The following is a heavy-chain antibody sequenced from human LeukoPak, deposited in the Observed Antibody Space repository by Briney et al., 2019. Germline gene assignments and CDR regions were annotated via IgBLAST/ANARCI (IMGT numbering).Heavy chain of an antibody. CDR3: AKGGVSKKISPPTFFDY. V-gene: IGHV3-21*04. J-gene: IGHJ4*02. D-gene: IGHD1-26*01. Sequence: GGSLRLSFAASGFTFSSYSMNWVRQAPGKGLEWVSSISSSSSYIYYADSVKGRFTISRDNAKNSLYLQMNSLRAEDTAVYYCAKGGVSKKISPPTFFDYWGQGTLVTVSS. CDR2: ISSSSSYI. CDR1: GFTFSSYS.